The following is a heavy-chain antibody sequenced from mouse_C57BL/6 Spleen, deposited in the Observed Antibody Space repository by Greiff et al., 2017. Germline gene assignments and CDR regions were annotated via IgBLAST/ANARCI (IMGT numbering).Heavy chain of an antibody. CDR1: GFTFSNYW. CDR2: IRLKSDNYAT. CDR3: TRIYGNFWYFDV. V-gene: IGHV6-3*01. Sequence: EVQLQQSGGGLVQPGGSMKLSCVASGFTFSNYWMNWVRQSPEKGLEWVAQIRLKSDNYATHYAESVKGRFTISRDDSKSSVYLQMNTLRAEDTGIYYCTRIYGNFWYFDVWGTGTTVTVSS. J-gene: IGHJ1*03. D-gene: IGHD2-1*01.